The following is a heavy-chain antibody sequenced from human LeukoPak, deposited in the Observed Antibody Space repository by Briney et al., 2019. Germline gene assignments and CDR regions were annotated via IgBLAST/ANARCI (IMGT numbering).Heavy chain of an antibody. Sequence: SQTLSLTCAISGDSVSSNSAAWNWIRQSPSRGLEWLGRTYYRSKWYNDYAVSVKSRITINPDTSKNQFSLQLNSVTPEDTAVYYCARGWEWELLGGRYFDYWGQGTLVTVSS. CDR2: TYYRSKWYN. J-gene: IGHJ4*02. D-gene: IGHD1-26*01. CDR3: ARGWEWELLGGRYFDY. V-gene: IGHV6-1*01. CDR1: GDSVSSNSAA.